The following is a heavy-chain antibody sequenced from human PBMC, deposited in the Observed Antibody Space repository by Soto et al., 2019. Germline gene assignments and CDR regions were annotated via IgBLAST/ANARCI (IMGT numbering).Heavy chain of an antibody. CDR3: ARTYSSGWSGYYFDY. J-gene: IGHJ4*02. CDR1: GGSISSYY. CDR2: IYTSGST. D-gene: IGHD6-19*01. V-gene: IGHV4-4*07. Sequence: NPSETLSLTCTVSGGSISSYYWSWIRQPAGKGLEWIGRIYTSGSTNYNPSLKSRVTTSVDTSKNQFSLKLSSVTAADTAVYYCARTYSSGWSGYYFDYWGQGTLVTVSS.